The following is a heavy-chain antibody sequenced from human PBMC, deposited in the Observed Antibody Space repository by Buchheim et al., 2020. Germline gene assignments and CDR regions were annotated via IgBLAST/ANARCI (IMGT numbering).Heavy chain of an antibody. CDR2: INPTGGST. V-gene: IGHV1-46*01. J-gene: IGHJ4*02. D-gene: IGHD3-22*01. CDR3: ARTYYYDGSGPWDY. Sequence: QVQLVQSGAEVKKPGASVKVSCKASGYTFSTYYMHWVRQAPGQGLEWMGIINPTGGSTSYAQKFQGRVTMTRDTSTNTVYLELSSLRSEDTAVYYCARTYYYDGSGPWDYWGQGTL. CDR1: GYTFSTYY.